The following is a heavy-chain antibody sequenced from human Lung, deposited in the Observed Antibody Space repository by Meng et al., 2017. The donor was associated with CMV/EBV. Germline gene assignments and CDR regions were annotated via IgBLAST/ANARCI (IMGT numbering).Heavy chain of an antibody. Sequence: SCEASGFSFSIYGMHWVRQAPGKGLEWVALISNDGSNEYYADSVEGRFTISRDNSKNTLYLQMNSLRTEDTAVYYCATVISSYSSTWEYNLYYAYYGMDDXDQGXTVTVSS. CDR3: ATVISSYSSTWEYNLYYAYYGMDD. V-gene: IGHV3-30-3*01. CDR2: ISNDGSNE. J-gene: IGHJ6*02. D-gene: IGHD6-13*01. CDR1: GFSFSIYG.